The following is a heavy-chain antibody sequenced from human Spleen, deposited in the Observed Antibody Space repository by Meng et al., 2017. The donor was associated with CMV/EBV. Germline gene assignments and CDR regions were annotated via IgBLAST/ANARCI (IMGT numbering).Heavy chain of an antibody. Sequence: GESLKISCAASGFTFSAYGMLWVRQAPGKGLEWVAFIRYDASSKYYVDSVKGRFTISRDNSKSTLYLQMNSLRAEDTAVYYCAKDLGDGSLFDYWGQGTLVTVSS. CDR1: GFTFSAYG. J-gene: IGHJ4*02. CDR3: AKDLGDGSLFDY. V-gene: IGHV3-30*02. D-gene: IGHD3-10*01. CDR2: IRYDASSK.